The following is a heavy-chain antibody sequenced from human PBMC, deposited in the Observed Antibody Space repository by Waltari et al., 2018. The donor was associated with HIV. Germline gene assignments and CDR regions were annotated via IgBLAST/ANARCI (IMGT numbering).Heavy chain of an antibody. D-gene: IGHD3-16*01. J-gene: IGHJ3*02. V-gene: IGHV4-31*03. CDR1: GGSISSGAYY. CDR3: VSGRYKNPDAFDI. Sequence: QVQLQESGPGLVKPSQTLSLTCTVSGGSISSGAYYWNWIRQHPGKGLEWIGYIYYSGTTFYNPSLKNRITISVDTSKNQFSLKLTSVTAADTAVYYCVSGRYKNPDAFDIWGQGTRVSVSS. CDR2: IYYSGTT.